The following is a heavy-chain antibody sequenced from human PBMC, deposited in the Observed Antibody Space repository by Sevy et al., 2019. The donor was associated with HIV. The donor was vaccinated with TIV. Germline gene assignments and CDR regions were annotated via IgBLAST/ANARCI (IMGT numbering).Heavy chain of an antibody. CDR1: GFIFKTYA. CDR3: AKLRAVTGNY. Sequence: VGCLRLSCGVSGFIFKTYAMSWVRQAPGKGLEWVSGISGSGGSTYYADSVKGRFTIPRDNSKNTLYLQMNSLRAEDTAIYYCAKLRAVTGNYWGQGTLVCVSS. CDR2: ISGSGGST. D-gene: IGHD6-19*01. V-gene: IGHV3-23*01. J-gene: IGHJ4*02.